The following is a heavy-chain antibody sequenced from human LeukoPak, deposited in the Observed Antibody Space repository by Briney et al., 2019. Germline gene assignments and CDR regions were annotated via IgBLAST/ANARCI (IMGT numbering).Heavy chain of an antibody. V-gene: IGHV3-23*01. J-gene: IGHJ4*02. CDR1: GFTFSSYA. Sequence: GGSLRLSCAASGFTFSSYAMSWVRQAPGKGLEWVSGISGSSGRAGSTYHADSVKGRFTISRDNAKNSLYLQMNSLRAEDTAVYYCARALGTTVSPFGYWGQGTLVTVSS. CDR3: ARALGTTVSPFGY. D-gene: IGHD4-17*01. CDR2: ISGSSGRAGST.